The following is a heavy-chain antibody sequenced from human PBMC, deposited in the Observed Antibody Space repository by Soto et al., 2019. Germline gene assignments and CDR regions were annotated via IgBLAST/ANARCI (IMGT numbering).Heavy chain of an antibody. CDR1: GFTFSSYS. D-gene: IGHD3-10*01. V-gene: IGHV3-21*01. J-gene: IGHJ6*02. CDR3: AKDRFWVPRYYYYGMDV. CDR2: IRYSSSYI. Sequence: GGSLRLSCAASGFTFSSYSMNWVRQAPGKGLEWVSSIRYSSSYIYYADSVKGRFTISRDNSKNTLYLQMNSLRAEDTAVYYCAKDRFWVPRYYYYGMDVWGQGTTVTVSS.